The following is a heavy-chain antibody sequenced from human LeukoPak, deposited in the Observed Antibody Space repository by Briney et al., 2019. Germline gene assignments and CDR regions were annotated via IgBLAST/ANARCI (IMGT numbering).Heavy chain of an antibody. V-gene: IGHV3-11*01. CDR2: ISSSGSTI. D-gene: IGHD3-22*01. J-gene: IGHJ4*02. CDR3: ARNRYSDSSRYLNY. CDR1: GFSFSGYY. Sequence: GGSLRLPCAASGFSFSGYYMFWVRQAPGKGLEWVSYISSSGSTIYYADSVKGRFTISRDNAKNSLYLQMNSLRAEDTAVYYCARNRYSDSSRYLNYWGQGTLVTVSS.